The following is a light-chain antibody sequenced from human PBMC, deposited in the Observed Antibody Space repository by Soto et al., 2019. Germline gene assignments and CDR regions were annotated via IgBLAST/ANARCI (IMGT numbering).Light chain of an antibody. CDR2: YDS. CDR1: NIGSKS. Sequence: SYELTQPPSVSVAPGKTARITCGGNNIGSKSVHWYQQKPGQAPVLVIYYDSDRPSGIPERFSGSNSGNTATLTISRVEAGDEADDYCQVWDSSSDHVVFGGGTKHTVL. J-gene: IGLJ2*01. V-gene: IGLV3-21*04. CDR3: QVWDSSSDHVV.